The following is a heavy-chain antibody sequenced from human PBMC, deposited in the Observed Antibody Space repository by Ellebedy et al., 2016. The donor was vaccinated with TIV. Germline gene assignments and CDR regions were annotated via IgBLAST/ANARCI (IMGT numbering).Heavy chain of an antibody. Sequence: GGSLRLSCAASGFTFSSYAMSWVRQAPGKGLEWVSAISGSGGSTYYADSVKGRFTISRDNSKNTLYLQMNSLRAEDTAVYYCAKDLYGERDNSGWYGGDYWGQGTLVTVSS. D-gene: IGHD6-19*01. CDR3: AKDLYGERDNSGWYGGDY. CDR1: GFTFSSYA. V-gene: IGHV3-23*01. CDR2: ISGSGGST. J-gene: IGHJ4*02.